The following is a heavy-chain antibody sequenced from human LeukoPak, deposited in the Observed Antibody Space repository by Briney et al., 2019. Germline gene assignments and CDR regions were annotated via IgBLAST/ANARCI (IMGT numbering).Heavy chain of an antibody. V-gene: IGHV1-8*01. J-gene: IGHJ1*01. Sequence: ASVKVSCKASGYTFTSYDINWVRQATGQGLEWMGWMNPNSGNTGYAQKFQGRVTMTRNTSISTAYMELSSLRSEDTAVYYCARGAIIAAAEDFQHWGQGTLVTVSS. CDR2: MNPNSGNT. CDR1: GYTFTSYD. CDR3: ARGAIIAAAEDFQH. D-gene: IGHD6-13*01.